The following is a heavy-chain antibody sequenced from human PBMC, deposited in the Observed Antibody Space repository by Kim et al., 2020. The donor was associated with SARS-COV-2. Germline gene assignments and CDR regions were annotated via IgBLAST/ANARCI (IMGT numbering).Heavy chain of an antibody. CDR1: GYTFTSYA. Sequence: VKVSCKASGYTFTSYAMHWVRQAPGQRLEWMGWINAGNGNTKYSQKFQGRVTITRDTSASTAYMELSSLRSEDTAVYYCAAGSGNRGGMDVWGQGTTVTVSS. CDR2: INAGNGNT. CDR3: AAGSGNRGGMDV. V-gene: IGHV1-3*01. J-gene: IGHJ6*02. D-gene: IGHD3-10*01.